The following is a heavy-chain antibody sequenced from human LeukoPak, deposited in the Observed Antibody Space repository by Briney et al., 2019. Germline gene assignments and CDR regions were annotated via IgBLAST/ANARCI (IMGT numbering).Heavy chain of an antibody. CDR1: GFTFSSYA. Sequence: PGGSLRLSCAASGFTFSSYAMSWVRQAPGKGLEWVSAISGSGGSTYYADSVKGRFTISRDNSKNTVDLHINSLRAEDTAVYYCASNGYGAGTTTWGQGALVTVSS. CDR2: ISGSGGST. D-gene: IGHD3-10*01. J-gene: IGHJ4*02. V-gene: IGHV3-23*01. CDR3: ASNGYGAGTTT.